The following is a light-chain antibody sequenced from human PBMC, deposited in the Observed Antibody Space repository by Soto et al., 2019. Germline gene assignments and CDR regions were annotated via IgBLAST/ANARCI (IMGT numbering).Light chain of an antibody. CDR3: QSYDISLSGEV. Sequence: QSVLTQPPSVSGAPGQRVTISCTGSSSNIGAGYDIHWYQQLPGTAPKLLIHGNTNRPSGVPDRFSGSKSGTSASLAITGLQAEDEADYYCQSYDISLSGEVFGGGTKVTVL. CDR2: GNT. J-gene: IGLJ2*01. CDR1: SSNIGAGYD. V-gene: IGLV1-40*01.